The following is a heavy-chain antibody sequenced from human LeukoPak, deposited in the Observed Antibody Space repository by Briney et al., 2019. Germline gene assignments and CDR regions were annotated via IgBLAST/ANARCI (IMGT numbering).Heavy chain of an antibody. CDR3: ATGYCSSTSCYYFDY. J-gene: IGHJ4*02. CDR1: DYTFTSYG. Sequence: ASVKVSCKASDYTFTSYGISWVRQAPGQGLEWMGWISAYNGNTNYAQKLQGRVTMTTDTSTSTAYMELRSLRSDDTAVYYCATGYCSSTSCYYFDYWGQGTLVTVSS. CDR2: ISAYNGNT. D-gene: IGHD2-2*01. V-gene: IGHV1-18*01.